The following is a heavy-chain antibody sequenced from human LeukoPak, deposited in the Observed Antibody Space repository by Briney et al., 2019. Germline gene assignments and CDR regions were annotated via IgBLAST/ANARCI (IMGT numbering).Heavy chain of an antibody. V-gene: IGHV3-15*01. J-gene: IGHJ3*02. D-gene: IGHD1-1*01. CDR3: TTGGADTGRSDN. CDR1: GFTFSNGW. CDR2: IKSKIDGETT. Sequence: GGSLSHSCAASGFTFSNGWLSWVRQAPGKGLEWVGRIKSKIDGETTDYAAPVKGRFTISRDDSKNTLYLQMSSLKTEDTAVYYCTTGGADTGRSDNWGQRTMVRVSS.